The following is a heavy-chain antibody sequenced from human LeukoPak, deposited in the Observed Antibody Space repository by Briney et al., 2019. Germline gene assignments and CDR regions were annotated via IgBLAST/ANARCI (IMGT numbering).Heavy chain of an antibody. D-gene: IGHD3-10*02. V-gene: IGHV3-21*01. Sequence: GGALRLSCAASGFTFSSYSMNWVRQAPGTGLEWVSSISSSSSYIYYPDSVKGRFTISRDNAKKSLYLQMNSLRAEDTALYYCARDFRVECWGTWGQGTLVTVSS. CDR1: GFTFSSYS. CDR3: ARDFRVECWGT. J-gene: IGHJ5*02. CDR2: ISSSSSYI.